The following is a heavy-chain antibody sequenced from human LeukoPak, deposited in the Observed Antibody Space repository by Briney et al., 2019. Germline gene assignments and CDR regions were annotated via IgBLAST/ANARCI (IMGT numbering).Heavy chain of an antibody. CDR1: GYTFTGYY. J-gene: IGHJ4*02. CDR2: INPNGGGT. V-gene: IGHV1-2*02. D-gene: IGHD6-13*01. Sequence: AAVKVSCKASGYTFTGYYMHWVRQAPGQGLEWMGWINPNGGGTNYAQKFQGRVTMTRDTSISTAYMELSRLRSDDTAVYYCARGFIAAAEEPVDYWGQGTLVTVSS. CDR3: ARGFIAAAEEPVDY.